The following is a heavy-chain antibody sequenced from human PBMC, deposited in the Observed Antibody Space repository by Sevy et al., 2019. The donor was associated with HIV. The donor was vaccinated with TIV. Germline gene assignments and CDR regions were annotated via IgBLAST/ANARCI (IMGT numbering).Heavy chain of an antibody. CDR1: GFTFSSYW. CDR3: ARDCSCNRCLWGLDV. CDR2: IKGDGSER. Sequence: GGSLRLSCAASGFTFSSYWMTWVRQAPGKGLEWVANIKGDGSERYYVDSVRGRFTISRDNAKNSLYLQMNSLRVEDSALYYCARDCSCNRCLWGLDVWGQGTTVTVSS. D-gene: IGHD2-2*01. J-gene: IGHJ6*02. V-gene: IGHV3-7*03.